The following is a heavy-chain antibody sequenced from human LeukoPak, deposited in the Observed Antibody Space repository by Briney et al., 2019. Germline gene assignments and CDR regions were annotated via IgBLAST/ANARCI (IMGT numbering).Heavy chain of an antibody. V-gene: IGHV1-2*02. CDR3: ARDLYLGGVNLYYFDY. D-gene: IGHD3-16*01. CDR2: INPNTGGT. CDR1: GYTFTGYY. Sequence: GASVKVSCKASGYTFTGYYMHWVRQAPGQGLEWMGSINPNTGGTNYAQKFQGRVTMTRDTSISTAYMELSRLRSDDTAVYYCARDLYLGGVNLYYFDYWGQGTLVTVSS. J-gene: IGHJ4*02.